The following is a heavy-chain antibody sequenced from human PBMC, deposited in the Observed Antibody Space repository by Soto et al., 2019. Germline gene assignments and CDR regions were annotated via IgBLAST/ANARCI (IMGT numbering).Heavy chain of an antibody. CDR3: ARGSYTSTWY. CDR2: FYYSGST. Sequence: SETLSLTCTVSGGSISSSSYCWGWIRQPPGEGLEWIGSFYYSGSTYYNPSLKSRVTISVDTSKNQFSLQLNSVTPEDTAVYYCARGSYTSTWYWGQGTLVTVSS. D-gene: IGHD6-13*01. CDR1: GGSISSSSYC. J-gene: IGHJ4*02. V-gene: IGHV4-39*01.